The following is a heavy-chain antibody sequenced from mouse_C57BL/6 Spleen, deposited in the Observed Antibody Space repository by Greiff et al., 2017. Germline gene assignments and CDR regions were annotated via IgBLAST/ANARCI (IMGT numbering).Heavy chain of an antibody. CDR2: ISSGGSYN. Sequence: EVKLMESGGDLVKPGGSLKLSCAASGFTFSSYGMSWVRQTPDTRLEWVATISSGGSYNYYPDSVKGRFTISRDNAKNTLYLQMSSLKSEDTAMYYCACYYSYAMDYWGQGTSVTVSS. J-gene: IGHJ4*01. CDR1: GFTFSSYG. V-gene: IGHV5-6*01. D-gene: IGHD2-3*01. CDR3: ACYYSYAMDY.